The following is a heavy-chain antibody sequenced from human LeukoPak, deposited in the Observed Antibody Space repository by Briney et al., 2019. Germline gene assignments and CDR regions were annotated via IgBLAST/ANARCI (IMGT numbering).Heavy chain of an antibody. Sequence: GGSLRLSCAASGFTFSSYEMNWVRQAPGKGLEWVSYISSSGSTIYYADSVKGRFTISRDNAKNSLYLQMNSLRAEDTALYYCAKDRGYDSSGYYFDYWGQGTLVTVSS. CDR2: ISSSGSTI. J-gene: IGHJ4*02. CDR3: AKDRGYDSSGYYFDY. CDR1: GFTFSSYE. V-gene: IGHV3-48*03. D-gene: IGHD3-22*01.